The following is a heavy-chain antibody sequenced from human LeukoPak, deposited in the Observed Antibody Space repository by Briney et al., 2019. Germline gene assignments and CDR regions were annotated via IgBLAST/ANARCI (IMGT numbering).Heavy chain of an antibody. CDR2: VYYSGST. CDR1: GDSISDYY. D-gene: IGHD5-24*01. Sequence: SETLSLTCTVSGDSISDYYWSWIRQSPEKGLEWIGEVYYSGSTHYNPSLKTRVTISLDRSNNQFSLRLTSVTAAVTAVYYCARELDGNGGWFDPWGQGTLVTVSS. V-gene: IGHV4-59*01. J-gene: IGHJ5*02. CDR3: ARELDGNGGWFDP.